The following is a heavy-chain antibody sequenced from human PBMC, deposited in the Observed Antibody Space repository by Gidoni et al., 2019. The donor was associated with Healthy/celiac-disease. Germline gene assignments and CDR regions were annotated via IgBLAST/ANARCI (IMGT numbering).Heavy chain of an antibody. Sequence: EVQLLESGGGLVQPGGSLRLSCAASGFTFSSYAMSWVRQAPGKGLEWVSAISGSGGSTYYADSVKGRFTISRDNSKNTLYLQMNSLRAEDTAVYYCATTQTYYYDSSGYYLMYWGQGTLVTVSS. CDR1: GFTFSSYA. V-gene: IGHV3-23*01. J-gene: IGHJ4*02. D-gene: IGHD3-22*01. CDR3: ATTQTYYYDSSGYYLMY. CDR2: ISGSGGST.